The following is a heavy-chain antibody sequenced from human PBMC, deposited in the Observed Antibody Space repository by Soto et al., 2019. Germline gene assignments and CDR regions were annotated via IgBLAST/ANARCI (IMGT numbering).Heavy chain of an antibody. J-gene: IGHJ4*02. D-gene: IGHD6-13*01. CDR3: ARRGPGTDFDY. V-gene: IGHV3-23*01. CDR2: ISGSGDST. Sequence: EVQLLDSGGGLVQPGGSLRLSCAASGFTFSSYAMNWVRQAPGKGLEWVSVISGSGDSTYYADSVKGRFTISRDNSKNPLYLQMNRLRTEDTAVYYCARRGPGTDFDYWGQGTLVTVSS. CDR1: GFTFSSYA.